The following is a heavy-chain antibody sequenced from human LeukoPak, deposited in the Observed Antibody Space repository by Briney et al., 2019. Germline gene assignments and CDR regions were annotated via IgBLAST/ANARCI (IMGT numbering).Heavy chain of an antibody. CDR2: IYPGDSDA. Sequence: KPGESLKISCTGFGYSFTTYWIGWGRQMPGRGLEWMGIIYPGDSDARYSPSFQGQVTISVDKSISTAYLQWSSLKASDTAMYYCARQGRIVVVTTTHDAFDIWGQGTMVTVSS. CDR3: ARQGRIVVVTTTHDAFDI. D-gene: IGHD2-21*02. CDR1: GYSFTTYW. V-gene: IGHV5-51*01. J-gene: IGHJ3*02.